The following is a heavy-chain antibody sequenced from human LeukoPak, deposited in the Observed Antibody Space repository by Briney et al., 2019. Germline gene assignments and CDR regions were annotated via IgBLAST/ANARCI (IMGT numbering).Heavy chain of an antibody. D-gene: IGHD2-15*01. Sequence: PGGSLRLSCAASGFSFSTYAMNWVRQAPGKGLEWVSLISGSSGSTYYADSVKGRFTISRGNSRNTLYLQMNSLRAEDTAVYYCAKGGRYCSGVSCYSSHWGQGTLVTVSS. J-gene: IGHJ4*02. V-gene: IGHV3-23*01. CDR3: AKGGRYCSGVSCYSSH. CDR1: GFSFSTYA. CDR2: ISGSSGST.